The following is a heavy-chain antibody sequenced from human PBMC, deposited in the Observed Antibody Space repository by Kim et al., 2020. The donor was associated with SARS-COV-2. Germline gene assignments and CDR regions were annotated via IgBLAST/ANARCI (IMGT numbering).Heavy chain of an antibody. V-gene: IGHV3-13*01. CDR1: GFTFSTYD. J-gene: IGHJ3*02. D-gene: IGHD5-18*01. CDR3: ARAVDTATDAFDI. CDR2: IDIAGGT. Sequence: GGSLRLSCAASGFTFSTYDMHWVRQGTGKGLEWVSAIDIAGGTFYAGSVRGRFTISRENADNSLYLQMNNLRAGDTAVYFCARAVDTATDAFDIWGQGT.